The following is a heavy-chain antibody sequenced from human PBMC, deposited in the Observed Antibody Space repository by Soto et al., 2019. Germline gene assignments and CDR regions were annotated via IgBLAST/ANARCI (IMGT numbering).Heavy chain of an antibody. CDR1: GYTFTSYA. V-gene: IGHV1-3*01. D-gene: IGHD6-25*01. Sequence: GASVQVSCKASGYTFTSYAMHWVRQAPGQRLEWMGWINAGNGNTKYSQKFQGRVTITRDTSASTAYMELSSLRSEDTAVYYCARDSLIAAPRVNWFDPSGQGTLVTVS. CDR2: INAGNGNT. CDR3: ARDSLIAAPRVNWFDP. J-gene: IGHJ5*02.